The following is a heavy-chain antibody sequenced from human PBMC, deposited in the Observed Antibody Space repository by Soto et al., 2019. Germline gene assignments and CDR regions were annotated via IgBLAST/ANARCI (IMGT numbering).Heavy chain of an antibody. Sequence: QITLKESGPTLVKPTQTLTLTCTFSGFSLSTSGVGVGWIRQPPGKALEWLALIYWNDDKRYSPSLKSRLTITKDTSKNQVVLTMTNMDPVDTATYYCEHGAPVLLLFGALSQDAFDIWGQGTMVTVSS. CDR1: GFSLSTSGVG. J-gene: IGHJ3*02. D-gene: IGHD3-10*01. CDR3: EHGAPVLLLFGALSQDAFDI. V-gene: IGHV2-5*01. CDR2: IYWNDDK.